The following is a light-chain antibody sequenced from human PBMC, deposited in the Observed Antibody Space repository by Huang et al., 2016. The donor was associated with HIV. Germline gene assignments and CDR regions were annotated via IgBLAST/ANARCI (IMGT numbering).Light chain of an antibody. Sequence: IVLTQTPASLSLSAGERATLSCRASQSVSHYLAWYQHKPGQPPRLRIYGASRRATDIPARFKGSGCGTDFTLTISSREAEDSALYYCQEADTWPRLTLGGGTKVEIK. V-gene: IGKV3-11*01. CDR1: QSVSHY. CDR3: QEADTWPRLT. J-gene: IGKJ4*01. CDR2: GAS.